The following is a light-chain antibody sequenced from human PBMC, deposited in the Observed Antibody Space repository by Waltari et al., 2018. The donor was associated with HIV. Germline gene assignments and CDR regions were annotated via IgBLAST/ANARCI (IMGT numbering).Light chain of an antibody. Sequence: QSALTQPASVSGSPGQSITIYCTGTYSDVGGYNFVSCFQQRPGKAPKLIVYEVTHRPSGVVNRFSASKSGNTASLTISGVQAEDEADYYCSSYTSSSTLVFGGGTKLTVL. CDR3: SSYTSSSTLV. J-gene: IGLJ2*01. CDR2: EVT. V-gene: IGLV2-14*01. CDR1: YSDVGGYNF.